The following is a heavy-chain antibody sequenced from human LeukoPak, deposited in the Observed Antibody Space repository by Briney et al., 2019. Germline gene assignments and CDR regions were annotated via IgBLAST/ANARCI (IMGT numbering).Heavy chain of an antibody. CDR2: IYYSGST. CDR1: GGSISSYY. J-gene: IGHJ4*02. D-gene: IGHD1-1*01. V-gene: IGHV4-59*08. CDR3: ARATAGTTLFEGIDY. Sequence: PSETLSLTCTVSGGSISSYYWTWIRQPPGRGLEWIGYIYYSGSTYYNPSLKSRVTISVDTSKNQFSLKLSSVTAADTAVYYCARATAGTTLFEGIDYWGQGTLVTVSS.